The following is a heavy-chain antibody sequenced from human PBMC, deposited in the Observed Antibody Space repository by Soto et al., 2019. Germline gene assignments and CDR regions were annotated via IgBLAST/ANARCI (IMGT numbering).Heavy chain of an antibody. Sequence: QITLKESGPTLVKPTQTLTLTCTFSGFSLSAGGVGVGWIRQPPGKALECLALIYWDDDKRYRPSLKSRLTITKDTSKNQVVLTMTNMDPMDTATYVCAHRVPKESLFDFWGQGTLVTVSS. D-gene: IGHD1-1*01. CDR2: IYWDDDK. V-gene: IGHV2-5*02. CDR1: GFSLSAGGVG. J-gene: IGHJ4*02. CDR3: AHRVPKESLFDF.